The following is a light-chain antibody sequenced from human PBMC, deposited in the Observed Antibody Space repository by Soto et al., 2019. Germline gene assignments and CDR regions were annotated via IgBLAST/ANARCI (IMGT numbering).Light chain of an antibody. CDR2: EAS. CDR1: QTVGVR. V-gene: IGKV3D-15*01. CDR3: KQYNSWPRT. J-gene: IGKJ1*01. Sequence: EIVLTQSPATLSASPGERATLSCRASQTVGVRLHWYQHKPGQAPRLLIYEASNRQAGVPGRFSGSGSGTNFTLTISSLQSEDFAVYYCKQYNSWPRTFGQGTKVDIK.